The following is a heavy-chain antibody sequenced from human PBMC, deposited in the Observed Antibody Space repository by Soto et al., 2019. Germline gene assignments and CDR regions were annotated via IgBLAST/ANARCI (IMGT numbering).Heavy chain of an antibody. CDR1: GGSISSYY. V-gene: IGHV4-59*01. D-gene: IGHD1-26*01. CDR2: IYYSGST. Sequence: SETLSLTCTVSGGSISSYYWSWIRQPPGKGLEWIGYIYYSGSTNYNPSLKSRVTISVDTSKNQFSLKLSSVTAADTAVYYCARERGVGATLAPDYFDYWGQGTLVTV. CDR3: ARERGVGATLAPDYFDY. J-gene: IGHJ4*02.